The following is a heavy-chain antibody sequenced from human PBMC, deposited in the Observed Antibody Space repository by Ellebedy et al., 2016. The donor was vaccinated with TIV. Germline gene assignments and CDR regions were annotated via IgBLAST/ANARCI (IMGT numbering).Heavy chain of an antibody. J-gene: IGHJ4*02. CDR2: MNPNSGNT. D-gene: IGHD5-12*01. Sequence: ASVKVSCXASGYTFTSYDINWVRQATGQGLEWMGWMNPNSGNTGYAQKFQGRVTMTRNTSISTAYMELSSLRSEDTAVYYCARVGGGYDSNDYWGQGTLVTVSS. V-gene: IGHV1-8*01. CDR3: ARVGGGYDSNDY. CDR1: GYTFTSYD.